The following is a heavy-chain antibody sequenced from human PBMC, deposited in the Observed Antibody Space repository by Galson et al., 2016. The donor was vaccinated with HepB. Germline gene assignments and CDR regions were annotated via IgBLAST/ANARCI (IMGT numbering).Heavy chain of an antibody. CDR2: VGSGGSDT. D-gene: IGHD3-3*02. CDR3: AKDRHYWSAIDY. J-gene: IGHJ4*02. V-gene: IGHV3-23*01. Sequence: SLRLSCAAFGFTFSNCAMNWVRQAPGKGLEWVAGVGSGGSDTHYADLVKGRFTISRDNSNNIVYLQMNNSRAVDTAVYYCAKDRHYWSAIDYWGQGSLGTVSS. CDR1: GFTFSNCA.